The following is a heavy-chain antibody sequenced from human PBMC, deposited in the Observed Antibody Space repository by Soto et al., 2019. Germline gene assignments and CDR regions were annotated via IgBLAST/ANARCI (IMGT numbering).Heavy chain of an antibody. Sequence: QVQLVQSGAEVKKPGASVKVSCKASGYTFTSYGISWVRQAPGQGLEWMGWISAYNGNTNYAQKLQGRVTMTTDTSTSTAYMELRSLRSDDTAVYYCASLTLGYCSRTSCLTTAFDIWGQGTMVTVSS. V-gene: IGHV1-18*04. D-gene: IGHD2-2*01. J-gene: IGHJ3*02. CDR2: ISAYNGNT. CDR1: GYTFTSYG. CDR3: ASLTLGYCSRTSCLTTAFDI.